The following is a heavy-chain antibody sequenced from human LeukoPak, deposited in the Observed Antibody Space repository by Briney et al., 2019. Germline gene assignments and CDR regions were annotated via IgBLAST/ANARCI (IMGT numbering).Heavy chain of an antibody. D-gene: IGHD1-26*01. CDR3: VRDHLPVGSPENYFDS. V-gene: IGHV1-18*01. CDR2: ISPYNGET. Sequence: ASVKVSCKGSGYIFPSYGLAWVRQAPGQGLEWMGWISPYNGETKYAQNFQDRLTLTTDTSTSTAYMDLRSLRSDYTAVYYCVRDHLPVGSPENYFDSWGQGTLVTVSS. CDR1: GYIFPSYG. J-gene: IGHJ4*02.